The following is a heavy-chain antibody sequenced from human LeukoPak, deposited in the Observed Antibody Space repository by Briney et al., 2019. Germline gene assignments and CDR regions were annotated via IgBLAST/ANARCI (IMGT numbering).Heavy chain of an antibody. D-gene: IGHD3-10*01. Sequence: GGSLRLSCAASGFTFSNAWMSWVRQAPGKGLEWVGRIKSKTDGGTTDYAAPVKGRFTISRDDSKNTLYLQMNSLKTEDTAVYYCTTDLGVLLWFGEFDNWFDPWGQGTLVTVSS. V-gene: IGHV3-15*01. J-gene: IGHJ5*02. CDR3: TTDLGVLLWFGEFDNWFDP. CDR1: GFTFSNAW. CDR2: IKSKTDGGTT.